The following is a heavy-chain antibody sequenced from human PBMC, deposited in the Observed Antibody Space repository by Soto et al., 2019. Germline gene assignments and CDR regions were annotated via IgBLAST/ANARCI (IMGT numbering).Heavy chain of an antibody. Sequence: XSVKVSCTASGYTFTSYAWHWVRQAPGQRLECMGWINAGNGNTKYSQKFQGSVTISRDTSASTAYMELSSLRSEDTAVYYCARADILTGSLDYWGQGTLVTVSS. CDR2: INAGNGNT. V-gene: IGHV1-3*01. D-gene: IGHD3-9*01. CDR3: ARADILTGSLDY. J-gene: IGHJ4*02. CDR1: GYTFTSYA.